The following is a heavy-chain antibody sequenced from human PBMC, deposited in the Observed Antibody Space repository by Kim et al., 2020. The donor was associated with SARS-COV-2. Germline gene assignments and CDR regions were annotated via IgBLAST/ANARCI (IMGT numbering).Heavy chain of an antibody. J-gene: IGHJ4*02. V-gene: IGHV5-10-1*01. CDR2: IHPSDSYT. D-gene: IGHD6-25*01. CDR1: GSNFTNYW. CDR3: ARLISSGYAKIYD. Sequence: GESLKISCKDSGSNFTNYWISWVRQTPEKGLEWVGTIHPSDSYTNYSPSFQGHVTMSADKSTATAYLQWSSLKASDTARYYCARLISSGYAKIYDWGQGTVVTVSS.